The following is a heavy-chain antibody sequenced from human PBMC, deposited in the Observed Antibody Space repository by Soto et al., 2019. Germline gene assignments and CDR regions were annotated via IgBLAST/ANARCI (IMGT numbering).Heavy chain of an antibody. J-gene: IGHJ3*02. CDR2: ISSSSTI. CDR1: GFTFSSYS. Sequence: SLSLSCAASGFTFSSYSMNWVRQAPGKGLEWVSYISSSSTIYYADSVKGRFTISRDNAKNSLYLQMNSLRAEDTAVYSCVLRGTATVAFDIWGQGTMVTVSS. D-gene: IGHD1-7*01. CDR3: VLRGTATVAFDI. V-gene: IGHV3-48*01.